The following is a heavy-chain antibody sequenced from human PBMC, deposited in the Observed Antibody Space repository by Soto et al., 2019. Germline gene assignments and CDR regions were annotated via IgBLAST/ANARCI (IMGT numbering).Heavy chain of an antibody. J-gene: IGHJ4*02. Sequence: QVQLVQSGGGLVEPGGSLRLSCAASGFRFSDVYMTWIRQAPGKGLEWVSKISGEGATIYYADSVKGRFTVSRDNARNSVYLHMNSLRADDTAVYYCASDPYYYASGFWGQGTLVTVSS. V-gene: IGHV3-11*01. CDR3: ASDPYYYASGF. CDR1: GFRFSDVY. D-gene: IGHD3-10*01. CDR2: ISGEGATI.